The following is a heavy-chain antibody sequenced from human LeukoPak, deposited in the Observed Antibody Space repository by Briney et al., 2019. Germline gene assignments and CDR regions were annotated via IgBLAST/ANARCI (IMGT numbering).Heavy chain of an antibody. CDR1: GGSISTYS. D-gene: IGHD1-1*01. CDR3: ARGKPLEPLDY. CDR2: IYYSGTT. Sequence: SETLSLTCTVSGGSISTYSWTWIRQPPGKGLEWIGYIYYSGTTNYNPSLKSRVTISIDTSKNQFSLKLNSVTAADTAVYFCARGKPLEPLDYWGQGTLVTVSS. J-gene: IGHJ4*02. V-gene: IGHV4-59*01.